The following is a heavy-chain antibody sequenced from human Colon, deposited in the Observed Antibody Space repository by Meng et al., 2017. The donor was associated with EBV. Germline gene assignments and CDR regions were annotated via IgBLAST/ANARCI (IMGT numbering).Heavy chain of an antibody. CDR2: IDHRGNT. V-gene: IGHV4-34*01. D-gene: IGHD3-10*01. CDR3: ARRGPSGNFSP. J-gene: IGHJ5*02. Sequence: VPLSEWRPGLFKPVEHLSRSCPVYGGSFRDYYWTWIRHPPGKGLEWIGEIDHRGNTKYNPSPKSRVTISLDTSKKQFSLKVSSVTAADSAVYYCARRGPSGNFSPWSQGALVTVSS. CDR1: GGSFRDYY.